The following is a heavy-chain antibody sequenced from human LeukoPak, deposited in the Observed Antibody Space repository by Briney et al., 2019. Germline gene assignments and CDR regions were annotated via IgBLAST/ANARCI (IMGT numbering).Heavy chain of an antibody. J-gene: IGHJ1*01. CDR3: AKVHYYDSSGYYEYFQH. Sequence: GGSLRLSCAASGFTFSSYEMNWVRQAPGKGLEWVSYISSSGSTIYYADSVKGRFTISRDNAKNSLYLQMNSLRAEDTAVYYCAKVHYYDSSGYYEYFQHWGQGTLVTVSS. V-gene: IGHV3-48*03. CDR1: GFTFSSYE. D-gene: IGHD3-22*01. CDR2: ISSSGSTI.